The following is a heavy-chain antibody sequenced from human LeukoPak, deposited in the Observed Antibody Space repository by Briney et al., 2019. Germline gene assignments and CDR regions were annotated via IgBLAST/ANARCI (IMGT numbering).Heavy chain of an antibody. CDR2: ISYDGSNK. CDR1: GFTFSNYA. V-gene: IGHV3-30-3*01. Sequence: GGSLRLSCAASGFTFSNYAMHWVRQAPGKGLEWVAVISYDGSNKYYADSVKGRFTISRDNSKNTLYLQMNSLRAEDTAVYYCAKDHPGLPLNWGQGTLVTVSS. CDR3: AKDHPGLPLN. J-gene: IGHJ4*02.